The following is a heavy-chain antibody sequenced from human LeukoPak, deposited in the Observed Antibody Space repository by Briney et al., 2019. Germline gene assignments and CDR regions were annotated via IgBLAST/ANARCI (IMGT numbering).Heavy chain of an antibody. CDR3: ARGYSSSWYSSFFVPY. CDR1: GGSLNGHY. Sequence: PSETLSLTCAVYGGSLNGHYWSWIRQPPGKGLEWIGEGSESGGTKFNPSLKSRVTISADTSKNQFSLKLSSVTAADTAVYYCARGYSSSWYSSFFVPYWGQGTLVTVSS. D-gene: IGHD6-13*01. J-gene: IGHJ4*02. CDR2: GSESGGT. V-gene: IGHV4-34*01.